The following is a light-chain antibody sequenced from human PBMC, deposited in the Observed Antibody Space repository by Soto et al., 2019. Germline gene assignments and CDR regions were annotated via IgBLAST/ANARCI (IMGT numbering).Light chain of an antibody. Sequence: QSVLTQPPSASGTPGQRVTISCSGSSSNSGINTGNWYHQGRGTAPKLLIYTDNQRPSGVPDRFSGSKSGTSASLAISGLQSEDEADYYCAAWDDSLNGLYVFGTGTKVTVL. CDR3: AAWDDSLNGLYV. J-gene: IGLJ1*01. CDR1: SSNSGINT. CDR2: TDN. V-gene: IGLV1-44*01.